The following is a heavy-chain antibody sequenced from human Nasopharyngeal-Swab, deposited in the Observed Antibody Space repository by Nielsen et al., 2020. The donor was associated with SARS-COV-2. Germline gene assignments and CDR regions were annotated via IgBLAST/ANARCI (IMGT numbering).Heavy chain of an antibody. CDR1: GGSISSSSYY. V-gene: IGHV4-39*07. CDR3: ARMTVVVVAATPAFDI. CDR2: IYYSGST. J-gene: IGHJ3*02. D-gene: IGHD2-15*01. Sequence: SATLSLTCTVSGGSISSSSYYWGWIRQPPGKGLEWIGSIYYSGSTYYNPSLKSRVTISVDTSKNQFSLKLSSVTAADTAVYYCARMTVVVVAATPAFDIWGQGTMVTVSS.